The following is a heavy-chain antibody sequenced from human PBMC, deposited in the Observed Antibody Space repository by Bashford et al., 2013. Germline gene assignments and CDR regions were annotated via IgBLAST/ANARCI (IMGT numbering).Heavy chain of an antibody. CDR1: GYTFTSYG. J-gene: IGHJ6*02. CDR3: ARTGYSSSWTRNYYYYYGMDV. D-gene: IGHD6-13*01. CDR2: ISAYNGNT. V-gene: IGHV1-18*01. Sequence: ASVKVSCKASGYTFTSYGISWVRQAPGQGLEWMGWISAYNGNTNYAQKLQGRVTMTTDTSTSTAYMELRSLRSDDTAVYYCARTGYSSSWTRNYYYYYGMDVWGQGTTVTVS.